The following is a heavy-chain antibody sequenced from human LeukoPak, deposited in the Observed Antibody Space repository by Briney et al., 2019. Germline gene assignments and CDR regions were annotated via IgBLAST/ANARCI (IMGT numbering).Heavy chain of an antibody. J-gene: IGHJ6*02. CDR3: TRAPETPEFILRGSTVTTGNSYYYGMDV. D-gene: IGHD4-17*01. CDR1: GFTFSSYS. CDR2: IRSKAYGGTT. V-gene: IGHV3-49*04. Sequence: PGGSLRLSCAASGFTFSSYSMNWVRQAPGKGLEWVGFIRSKAYGGTTEYAASVKGRFTISRDDSKSIAYLQMNSLKTEDTAVYYCTRAPETPEFILRGSTVTTGNSYYYGMDVWGQGTTVTVSS.